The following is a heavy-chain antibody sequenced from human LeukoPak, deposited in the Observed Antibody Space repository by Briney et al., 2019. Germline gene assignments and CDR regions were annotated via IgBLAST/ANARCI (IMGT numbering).Heavy chain of an antibody. CDR1: GITVTSNY. D-gene: IGHD6-6*01. CDR3: AIRGSSYFDY. V-gene: IGHV3-66*01. J-gene: IGHJ4*02. Sequence: GGSLRLSCAASGITVTSNYMSWVRQAPGKGLEWVSVIYSGDSTHYTDSVKGRFTISRDNSKNTLYLQMNSLRAEDTAVYFCAIRGSSYFDYWGQGTLVTVSS. CDR2: IYSGDST.